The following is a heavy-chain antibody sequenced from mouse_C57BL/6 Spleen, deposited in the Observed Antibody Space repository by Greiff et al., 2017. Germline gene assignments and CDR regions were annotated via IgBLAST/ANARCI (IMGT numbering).Heavy chain of an antibody. CDR1: GYTFTSYW. CDR2: IDPSDSYT. D-gene: IGHD2-2*01. J-gene: IGHJ2*01. CDR3: ARGEVTTVYFDY. V-gene: IGHV1-69*01. Sequence: QVQLQQSGAELVMPGASVKLSCKASGYTFTSYWMHWVKQRPGQGLEWIGEIDPSDSYTNYNQKFKGKSTLTVDKSSSTAYMQLSSLTSEDSAVYYCARGEVTTVYFDYWGQGTTLTVSS.